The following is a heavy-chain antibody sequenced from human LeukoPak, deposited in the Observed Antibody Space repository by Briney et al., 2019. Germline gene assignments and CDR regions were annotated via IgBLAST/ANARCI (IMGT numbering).Heavy chain of an antibody. V-gene: IGHV1-2*02. J-gene: IGHJ4*02. CDR3: ARDRRQNYYDSDVQDH. Sequence: GASVKVSCKASGYTFIGYYMHWVRQVPGQGLEWVGWINPKSGGTDYAQKLQGRVTMTTDTSISTAYMELSRLRSDDTAVYYCARDRRQNYYDSDVQDHWGQGTLVTVSS. D-gene: IGHD3-22*01. CDR1: GYTFIGYY. CDR2: INPKSGGT.